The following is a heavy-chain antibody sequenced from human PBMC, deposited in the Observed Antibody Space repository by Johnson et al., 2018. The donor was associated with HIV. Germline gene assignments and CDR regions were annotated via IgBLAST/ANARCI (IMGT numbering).Heavy chain of an antibody. J-gene: IGHJ3*01. CDR3: ARDALQQLVPRGAFNL. D-gene: IGHD6-13*01. CDR2: ISYDGNNK. V-gene: IGHV3-30*04. CDR1: GFTFSSYA. Sequence: QVQLVESGGGVVQPGRSLRLSCAASGFTFSSYAMHWVRQTPGKGLEWVAVISYDGNNKYYADSVKGRFIISRDNSKNTVYLQMNSLRADDTAVYYCARDALQQLVPRGAFNLWGQGTMVTVSS.